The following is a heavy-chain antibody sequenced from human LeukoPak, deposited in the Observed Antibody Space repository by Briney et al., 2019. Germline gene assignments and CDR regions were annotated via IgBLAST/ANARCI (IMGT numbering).Heavy chain of an antibody. CDR3: AKPISGGLAVTADWFRP. J-gene: IGHJ5*02. CDR2: INASSVSS. D-gene: IGHD6-19*01. Sequence: RTGGSLRLSCAASGFAFSIYAMSWLRQPPGKGLQWVSSINASSVSSSYAASGRGRFTISRDNAKDTLYLQLNTLRADDTATYNCAKPISGGLAVTADWFRPWGQGTLVVVSS. V-gene: IGHV3-23*01. CDR1: GFAFSIYA.